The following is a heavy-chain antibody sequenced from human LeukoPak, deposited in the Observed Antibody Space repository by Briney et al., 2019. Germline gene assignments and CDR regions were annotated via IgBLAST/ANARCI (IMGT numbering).Heavy chain of an antibody. D-gene: IGHD3-22*01. CDR3: ARDSRGFYYYDSSGPRRDFDY. Sequence: SVKVSCKASGGTFSSYAISWVRQAPGQGLEWMGGIIPIFGTANYAQKLQGRVTMTTDTSTSTAYMELRSLRSDDTAVYYCARDSRGFYYYDSSGPRRDFDYWGQGTLVTVSS. V-gene: IGHV1-69*05. CDR2: IIPIFGTA. J-gene: IGHJ4*02. CDR1: GGTFSSYA.